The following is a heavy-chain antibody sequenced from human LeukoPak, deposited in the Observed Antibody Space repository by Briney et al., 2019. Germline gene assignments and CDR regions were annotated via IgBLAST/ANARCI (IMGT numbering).Heavy chain of an antibody. Sequence: GGSLRLSCAASGFTFSSYWMSWVRQAPGKGLEWVANIEQDGSEKYYVDSVKGRFTISRDNAKNSLYPQMNSLRAEDTAVYYCAKGSYYNILTGFSSRLPPDYWGQGTLVTVSS. D-gene: IGHD3-9*01. CDR2: IEQDGSEK. V-gene: IGHV3-7*01. CDR1: GFTFSSYW. J-gene: IGHJ4*02. CDR3: AKGSYYNILTGFSSRLPPDY.